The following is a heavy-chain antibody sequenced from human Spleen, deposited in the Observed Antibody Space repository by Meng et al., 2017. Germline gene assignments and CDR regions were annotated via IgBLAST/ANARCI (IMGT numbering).Heavy chain of an antibody. D-gene: IGHD1-26*01. V-gene: IGHV4-61*01. CDR1: GGSVSSGSYY. CDR3: AGGPWELDY. J-gene: IGHJ4*02. CDR2: IDYSRST. Sequence: GSLRLSCTVSGGSVSSGSYYWSWIRQPPGKGLEWIGYIDYSRSTNYYPSLKSRVTMSVDTSKNQFSLKLSSVTAADTAVYYCAGGPWELDYWGQGTRVTVSS.